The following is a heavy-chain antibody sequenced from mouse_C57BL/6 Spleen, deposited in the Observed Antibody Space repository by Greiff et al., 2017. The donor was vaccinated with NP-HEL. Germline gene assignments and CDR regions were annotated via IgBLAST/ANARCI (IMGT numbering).Heavy chain of an antibody. D-gene: IGHD1-1*01. V-gene: IGHV3-6*01. Sequence: EVKLQESGPGLVKPSQSLSLPCSVTGYSIPSGNYWNWIRQIPGNKLEWMGYISYDGSNNYNPSLKNRISLTRDTSKNQFFLKLNSVTTEDTATYYCALITTATSYYAVDYWGQGTSVTVSS. CDR2: ISYDGSN. CDR1: GYSIPSGNY. J-gene: IGHJ4*01. CDR3: ALITTATSYYAVDY.